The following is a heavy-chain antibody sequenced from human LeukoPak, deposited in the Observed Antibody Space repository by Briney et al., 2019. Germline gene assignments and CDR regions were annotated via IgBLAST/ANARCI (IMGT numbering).Heavy chain of an antibody. Sequence: GRSLRLSCAASGFTFDDYAMHWVRQAPGKGLEWVSGISWNSGNIGYADSVKGRFTISRDNAKNSLYLQMNSLRAEDTALYYCAKARYCSSTSCTRSFDYWGQGTLVTVSS. CDR3: AKARYCSSTSCTRSFDY. CDR1: GFTFDDYA. J-gene: IGHJ4*02. CDR2: ISWNSGNI. V-gene: IGHV3-9*01. D-gene: IGHD2-2*01.